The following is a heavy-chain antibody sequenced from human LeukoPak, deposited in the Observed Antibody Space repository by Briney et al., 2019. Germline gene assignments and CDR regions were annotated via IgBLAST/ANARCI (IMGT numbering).Heavy chain of an antibody. CDR2: ISSSSYI. V-gene: IGHV3-21*01. CDR1: GFTFSSYS. J-gene: IGHJ5*02. Sequence: PGGSLRLSCAASGFTFSSYSMNWVRQAPGKGLEWVSSISSSSYIYYADSVKGRFTISRDNAKNSLYLQMNSLRAEDTAVYYCARHLANVRWGVNPRWFDPWGQGTLVTVSS. D-gene: IGHD3-10*02. CDR3: ARHLANVRWGVNPRWFDP.